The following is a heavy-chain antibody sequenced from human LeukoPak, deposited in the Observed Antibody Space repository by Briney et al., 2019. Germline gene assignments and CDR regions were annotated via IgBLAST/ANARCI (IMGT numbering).Heavy chain of an antibody. D-gene: IGHD3-16*01. CDR2: IYYSGTT. CDR3: ARRTGEGAFDI. Sequence: AETLSLTCTVSGGSLSTYFWTWIRQPPVKGLEWIGYIYYSGTTNYHPSLESRVTISVDTSKNQFSLKLNSVTAADTAVYYCARRTGEGAFDIWGQGTMVTVSS. J-gene: IGHJ3*02. CDR1: GGSLSTYF. V-gene: IGHV4-59*08.